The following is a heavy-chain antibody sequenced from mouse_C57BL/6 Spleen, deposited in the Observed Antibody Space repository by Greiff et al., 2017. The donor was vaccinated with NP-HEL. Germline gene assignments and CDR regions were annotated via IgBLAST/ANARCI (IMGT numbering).Heavy chain of an antibody. CDR1: GYSFTDYN. D-gene: IGHD2-5*01. CDR2: INPNYGTT. CDR3: ARAAYYSNNYALEY. J-gene: IGHJ4*01. V-gene: IGHV1-39*01. Sequence: EVQLQQSGPELVKPGASVKISCKASGYSFTDYNMNWVKQSHGKSLEWIGVINPNYGTTSYNQKFKGKATLTVDTSSSTAYMQLSSLTSEDSAVYYCARAAYYSNNYALEYWGQGTSVTVSS.